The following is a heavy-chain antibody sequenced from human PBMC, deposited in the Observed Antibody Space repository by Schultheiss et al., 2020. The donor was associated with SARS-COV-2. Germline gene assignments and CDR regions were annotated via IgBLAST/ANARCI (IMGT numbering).Heavy chain of an antibody. J-gene: IGHJ4*02. CDR2: ISSSGDST. D-gene: IGHD4-17*01. Sequence: GESLKISCAASGFTFSSYAMSWVRQAPGKGLEWVSAISSSGDSTYYADSVKGRFTISRDNSKNTLYLQMNSLRAEDTAVYYCAKCAVNANFDYWGQGTLVTVSS. V-gene: IGHV3-23*01. CDR3: AKCAVNANFDY. CDR1: GFTFSSYA.